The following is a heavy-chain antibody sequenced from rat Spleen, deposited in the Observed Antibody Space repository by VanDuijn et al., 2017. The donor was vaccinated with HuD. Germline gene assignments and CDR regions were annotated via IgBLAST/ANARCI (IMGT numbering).Heavy chain of an antibody. Sequence: EVQLVESDGGLVQPGRSLKLSCAASGFTFSNYGMAWVRQAPTKGLEWVATISYGDSSGHSSTYYRDSVKGRFTISRDNAKSTLYLQMNSLRSEDTATYFCTRDTHDIYYGYNFNWFAYWGQGTLVTVSS. CDR2: ISYGDSSGHSST. D-gene: IGHD1-9*01. J-gene: IGHJ3*01. V-gene: IGHV5-29*01. CDR1: GFTFSNYG. CDR3: TRDTHDIYYGYNFNWFAY.